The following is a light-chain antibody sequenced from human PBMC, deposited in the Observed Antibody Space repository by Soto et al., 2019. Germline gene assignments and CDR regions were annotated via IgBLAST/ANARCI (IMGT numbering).Light chain of an antibody. CDR1: QSVSSN. Sequence: EIVMTQSPATLSVSPGERATLSCRASQSVSSNLAWYQQKPGQAPRLLIYGASTRAAGIPVRFSGSGSGTEFTLSISSLQSIDLPVYYCQPYCNWTVTFGQGTKVEIK. CDR3: QPYCNWTVT. V-gene: IGKV3-15*01. CDR2: GAS. J-gene: IGKJ1*01.